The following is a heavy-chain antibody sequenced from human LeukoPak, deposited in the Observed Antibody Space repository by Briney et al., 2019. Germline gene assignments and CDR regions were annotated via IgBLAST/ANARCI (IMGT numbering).Heavy chain of an antibody. V-gene: IGHV1-2*02. CDR1: GYTFTGYY. CDR3: ARSPVTTISPYFDY. D-gene: IGHD4-17*01. CDR2: INPNSGGT. Sequence: ASVNVSCKASGYTFTGYYIHWVRQAPGQGLEWMGWINPNSGGTNYAQKFQGRVTMTRDTSISTAYMELSRLRSDDTAVYYCARSPVTTISPYFDYWGQGTLVTVSS. J-gene: IGHJ4*02.